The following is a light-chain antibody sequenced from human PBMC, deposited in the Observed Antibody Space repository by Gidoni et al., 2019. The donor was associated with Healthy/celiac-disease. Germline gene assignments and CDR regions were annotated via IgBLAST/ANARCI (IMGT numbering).Light chain of an antibody. CDR1: QSVSSSY. Sequence: EIVLTRFPGTLSLSQGERATLTCRASQSVSSSYLAWYQQTTGQAPRPLIYGASSRATGIPDRFSGSGSGTDFTLTISRLEPEDFAVYYCQQYGSSPTFGQGTKLEIK. J-gene: IGKJ2*01. V-gene: IGKV3-20*01. CDR3: QQYGSSPT. CDR2: GAS.